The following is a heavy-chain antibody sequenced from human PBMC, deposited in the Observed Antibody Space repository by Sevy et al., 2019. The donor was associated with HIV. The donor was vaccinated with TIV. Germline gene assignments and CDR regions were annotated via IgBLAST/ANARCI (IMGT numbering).Heavy chain of an antibody. D-gene: IGHD3-16*01. Sequence: GGSLRLSCATSGFTFNSHGMHWVRQAPGKGLEWVSFIQYDGGNKNYADSVKGRFTISRNNSKNALYLELCSLRTEDTALYYCVKDPLISLGADLFDYWGQGTLVTVSS. CDR2: IQYDGGNK. CDR1: GFTFNSHG. V-gene: IGHV3-30*02. J-gene: IGHJ4*02. CDR3: VKDPLISLGADLFDY.